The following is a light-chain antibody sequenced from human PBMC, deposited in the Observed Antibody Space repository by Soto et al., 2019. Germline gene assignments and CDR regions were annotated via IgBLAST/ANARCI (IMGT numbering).Light chain of an antibody. Sequence: DIVMTQSPDSLAVSLGERATINCKSSQSVLHSPNNKNYLAWYQQKPGQPPKLLIYWASTRESGVPDRFSGSGSGTDFTLTICSLQADDVAVYYCQQYYSLTWTFGKGTKVEIK. V-gene: IGKV4-1*01. CDR1: QSVLHSPNNKNY. CDR2: WAS. CDR3: QQYYSLTWT. J-gene: IGKJ1*01.